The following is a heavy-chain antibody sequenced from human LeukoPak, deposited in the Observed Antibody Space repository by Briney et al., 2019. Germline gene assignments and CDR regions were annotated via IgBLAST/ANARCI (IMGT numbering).Heavy chain of an antibody. J-gene: IGHJ4*02. CDR2: IIPIFGTA. CDR1: GGTFSSYA. V-gene: IGHV1-69*13. D-gene: IGHD5-12*01. CDR3: ARDHVPRTHYSSNGLI. Sequence: ASVKVSCKASGGTFSSYAISWVRQAPGQGLEWMGGIIPIFGTANYAQKFQGRVTITADESTSTAYMELSSLRSEDTAVYYCARDHVPRTHYSSNGLIWGQGTLVTVSS.